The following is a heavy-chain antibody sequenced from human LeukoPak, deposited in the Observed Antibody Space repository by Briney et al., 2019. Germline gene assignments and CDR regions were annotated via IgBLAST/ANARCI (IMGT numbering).Heavy chain of an antibody. J-gene: IGHJ4*02. CDR1: GFTFSNAW. Sequence: GGSLRLSCAASGFTFSNAWMSWVRQAPGKGLEWVGRIKSKTDGGTTDYAAPVKGRFTISRDDSKNTLYLQMNSLKTEDTAVYYSTTDDIMVGQEHVDIVATITDYWGQGTLVTVSS. D-gene: IGHD5-12*01. CDR2: IKSKTDGGTT. V-gene: IGHV3-15*01. CDR3: TTDDIMVGQEHVDIVATITDY.